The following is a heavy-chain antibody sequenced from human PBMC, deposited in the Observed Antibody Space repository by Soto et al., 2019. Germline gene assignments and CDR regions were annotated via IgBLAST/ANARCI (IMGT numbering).Heavy chain of an antibody. CDR3: ARCHSNYGYYYYGMDV. V-gene: IGHV1-18*04. J-gene: IGHJ6*02. D-gene: IGHD4-4*01. Sequence: ASVKVSCKASGYTFTSYGISWVRQAPGQGLEWMGWISAYNGNTNYAQKLRGRVTMTTDTSTSTAYMELRSLRSDDTAVYYCARCHSNYGYYYYGMDVWGQGTTVTVSS. CDR1: GYTFTSYG. CDR2: ISAYNGNT.